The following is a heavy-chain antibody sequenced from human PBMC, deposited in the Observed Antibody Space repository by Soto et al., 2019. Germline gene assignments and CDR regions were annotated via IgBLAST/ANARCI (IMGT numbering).Heavy chain of an antibody. CDR2: IIPILGIA. Sequence: QVQLVQSGAEVKKPGSSVKVSCKASGGTFSSYTISWVRQAPGQGLEWMGRIIPILGIANYAQKFQGRVTITADKSTSTAYMELSSLRSEDTAVYYCASSLGAMVRGVITLWYFDYWGQGTLVTVSS. V-gene: IGHV1-69*02. D-gene: IGHD3-10*01. J-gene: IGHJ4*02. CDR3: ASSLGAMVRGVITLWYFDY. CDR1: GGTFSSYT.